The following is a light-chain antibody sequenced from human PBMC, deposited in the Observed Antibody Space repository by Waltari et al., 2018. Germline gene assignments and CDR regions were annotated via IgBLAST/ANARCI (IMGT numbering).Light chain of an antibody. CDR1: QSVSRA. Sequence: DIVLTQPPGSLSSSPGERVTLSCRASQSVSRALAWYQQKPGQAPRLLIFGASIRATGIPDRFSGSGSETDFSLTISRLEPEDFAVYYCQHYVRLPATFGRGTKVEIK. V-gene: IGKV3-20*01. J-gene: IGKJ1*01. CDR2: GAS. CDR3: QHYVRLPAT.